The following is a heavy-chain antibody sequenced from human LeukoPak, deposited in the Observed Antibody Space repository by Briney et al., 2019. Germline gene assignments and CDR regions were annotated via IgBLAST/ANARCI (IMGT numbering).Heavy chain of an antibody. CDR2: IYYSGST. V-gene: IGHV4-39*07. J-gene: IGHJ3*02. D-gene: IGHD3-22*01. CDR1: GGSISSSSYY. Sequence: SETLSLTCTVSGGSISSSSYYWGWIRQPPGKGLEWIGSIYYSGSTYYNPSLKSRVTISVDTSKNQFSLKLRSVTAADTAVYYCARVGGITMIVVLIADAFDIWGQGTMVTVSS. CDR3: ARVGGITMIVVLIADAFDI.